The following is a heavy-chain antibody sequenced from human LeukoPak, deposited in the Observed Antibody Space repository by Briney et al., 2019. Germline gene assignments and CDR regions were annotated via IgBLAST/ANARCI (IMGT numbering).Heavy chain of an antibody. V-gene: IGHV4-30-2*01. CDR1: GGSISSGGYS. CDR2: IYHSGST. CDR3: ARGVGAVAGSDFDY. Sequence: SETLSLTCAVSGGSISSGGYSWSWIRQPPGKGLEWIGYIYHSGSTYYNPSLKSRVTISVDRSKNQFSLKLSSVTAADTAMYYCARGVGAVAGSDFDYWGQGTLVTVSS. D-gene: IGHD6-19*01. J-gene: IGHJ4*02.